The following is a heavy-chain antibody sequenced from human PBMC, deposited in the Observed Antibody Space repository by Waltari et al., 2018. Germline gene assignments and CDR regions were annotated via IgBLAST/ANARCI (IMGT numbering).Heavy chain of an antibody. CDR1: GGSISSGGYS. Sequence: QLQLQESGSGLVKPSQTLSLTCAVSGGSISSGGYSWSWIRQPPGKGLEWIGYSDHSGSTYYNPSLKSRVTISVDRSKNQFSLKLSSVTAADTAVYYCARVGNLEWPYFDYWGQGTLVTVSS. J-gene: IGHJ4*02. CDR2: SDHSGST. D-gene: IGHD3-3*01. V-gene: IGHV4-30-2*01. CDR3: ARVGNLEWPYFDY.